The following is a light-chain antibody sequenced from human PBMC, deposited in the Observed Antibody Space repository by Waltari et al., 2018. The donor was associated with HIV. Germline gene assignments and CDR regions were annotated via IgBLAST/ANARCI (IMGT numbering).Light chain of an antibody. CDR1: QNIANN. Sequence: EVVMTQSQATLSVSPGDRATLSCRPSQNIANNLTRNQQKPGQPPRPLSYGASTRATGIPARFSGSGSGTEFTLTISSLQSEDFAVYYCQQYNNWPWTFGQGTKVEIK. CDR3: QQYNNWPWT. CDR2: GAS. J-gene: IGKJ1*01. V-gene: IGKV3-15*01.